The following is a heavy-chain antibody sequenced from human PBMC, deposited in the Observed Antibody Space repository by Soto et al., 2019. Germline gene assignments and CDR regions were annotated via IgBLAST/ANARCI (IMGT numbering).Heavy chain of an antibody. CDR2: INAGNGST. J-gene: IGHJ4*02. D-gene: IGHD6-19*01. CDR1: GYTFTNYA. Sequence: ASVKVSCKASGYTFTNYAMHWVRQAPGQRLEWMGWINAGNGSTYYANSVKGRFTISRDNSKNTLYLQMGSLRAEDMAVYYCARQWLDSYYFDYWGQGTLVTSPQ. CDR3: ARQWLDSYYFDY. V-gene: IGHV1-3*03.